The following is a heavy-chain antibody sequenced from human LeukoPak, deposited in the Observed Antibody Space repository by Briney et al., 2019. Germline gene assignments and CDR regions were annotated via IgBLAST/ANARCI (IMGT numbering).Heavy chain of an antibody. D-gene: IGHD5-24*01. CDR1: GGSISSSSYY. CDR2: IYYSGST. CDR3: ARVEAERPPYYYYMDV. Sequence: SETLSLTCTVSGGSISSSSYYWGWIRQPPGKGLEWIGSIYYSGSTYYNPSLKSRVTISVDTSKNQFSLKLSSVTAADTAVYYCARVEAERPPYYYYMDVWGKGTTVTVSS. J-gene: IGHJ6*03. V-gene: IGHV4-39*07.